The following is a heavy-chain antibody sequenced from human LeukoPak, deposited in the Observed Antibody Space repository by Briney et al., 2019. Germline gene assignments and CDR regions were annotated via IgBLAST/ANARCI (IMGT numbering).Heavy chain of an antibody. CDR2: IIPIFGTA. V-gene: IGHV1-69*05. J-gene: IGHJ4*02. CDR3: ARGSSGWYGTYYFDY. D-gene: IGHD6-19*01. CDR1: GGTFSSYA. Sequence: SVKVSCKASGGTFSSYAISWVRQAPGQGLEWMGGIIPIFGTANYAQKFQGRVTITTDESTSTAYMELSSLRSEDTAVYYCARGSSGWYGTYYFDYWGQGTLVTVSS.